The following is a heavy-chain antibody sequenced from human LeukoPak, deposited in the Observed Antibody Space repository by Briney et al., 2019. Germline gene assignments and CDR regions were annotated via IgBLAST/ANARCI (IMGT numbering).Heavy chain of an antibody. CDR2: ISTSSTYI. CDR1: GFTFSSYS. D-gene: IGHD1-20*01. CDR3: ARDPPFIIGTTFFDY. Sequence: GGSLRLSCAASGFTFSSYSMNWVRQAPGKGLEWISSISTSSTYIYYADSVKGRFTISRDNAKNSLYLQMNSLRAEDTAVYYCARDPPFIIGTTFFDYWGQGTLVTVSS. V-gene: IGHV3-21*01. J-gene: IGHJ4*02.